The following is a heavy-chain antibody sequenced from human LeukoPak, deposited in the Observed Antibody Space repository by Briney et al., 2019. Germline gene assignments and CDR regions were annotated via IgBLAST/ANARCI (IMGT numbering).Heavy chain of an antibody. CDR1: GGSFSGYY. CDR2: INHSGST. Sequence: SETLSLTCAVYGGSFSGYYWSWIRQPPGKGLEWIGEINHSGSTNYNPSLKSRVTISVDTSKNQFSLKLSSVTAADTAVYYCARLLYSSSWYLESDYWGQGTLVTVSS. V-gene: IGHV4-34*01. CDR3: ARLLYSSSWYLESDY. J-gene: IGHJ4*02. D-gene: IGHD6-13*01.